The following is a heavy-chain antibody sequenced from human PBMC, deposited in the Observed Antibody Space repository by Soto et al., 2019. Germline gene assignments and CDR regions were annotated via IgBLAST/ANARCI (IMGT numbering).Heavy chain of an antibody. J-gene: IGHJ4*02. D-gene: IGHD4-17*01. CDR3: AKDNDYGDNAPLDY. V-gene: IGHV3-23*01. CDR2: ISGSGGST. CDR1: GFTFSSYA. Sequence: GGSLRLSCAASGFTFSSYAMSWVRQAPGKGLEWVSAISGSGGSTYYADSVKGRFTISRDNSKNTLYLQMNSLRAEDKAVYYCAKDNDYGDNAPLDYWGQGTLVTVSS.